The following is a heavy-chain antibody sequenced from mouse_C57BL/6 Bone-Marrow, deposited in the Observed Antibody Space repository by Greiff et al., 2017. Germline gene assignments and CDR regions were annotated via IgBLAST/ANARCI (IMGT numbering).Heavy chain of an antibody. Sequence: QVQLQQSGTELVKPGASVKLSCKASGYTFTSYWMHWVKQRPGQGLEWIGNINPSNGGTNYNEKFKSKATLTVDKSSSTAYMQLSSLTSEDSAVYYCARGVGYYLYYFDYWGQGTTLTVSS. CDR2: INPSNGGT. CDR1: GYTFTSYW. CDR3: ARGVGYYLYYFDY. V-gene: IGHV1-53*01. D-gene: IGHD2-3*01. J-gene: IGHJ2*01.